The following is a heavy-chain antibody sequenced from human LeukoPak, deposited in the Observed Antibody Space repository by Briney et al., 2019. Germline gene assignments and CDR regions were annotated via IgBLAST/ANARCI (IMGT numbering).Heavy chain of an antibody. J-gene: IGHJ6*03. D-gene: IGHD2-2*01. CDR3: ARAMNDIVVVPAAMLAAVGSYYYYYYMDV. Sequence: GASVKVSCKASGYTFTSYYMHWVRQAPGQGLEWMGIINPSGGSTSYAQKFQGRVTMTRDMSTSTVYMELSSLRSEDTAVYYCARAMNDIVVVPAAMLAAVGSYYYYYYMDVWGKGTTVTVSS. V-gene: IGHV1-46*01. CDR2: INPSGGST. CDR1: GYTFTSYY.